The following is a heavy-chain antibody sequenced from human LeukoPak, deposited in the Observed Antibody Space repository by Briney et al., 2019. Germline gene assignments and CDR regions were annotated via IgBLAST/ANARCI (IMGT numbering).Heavy chain of an antibody. Sequence: SETLSLTCTVSNDSITTHYWSWIRQPPGKGLGWLGYMYYSGKTNYNPSLKSRVTMSLDTSKNQFSLKLSSVTAADTAVYYCAREGIRYLDYWGQGTLVTVSS. CDR1: NDSITTHY. V-gene: IGHV4-59*11. J-gene: IGHJ4*02. D-gene: IGHD5-18*01. CDR3: AREGIRYLDY. CDR2: MYYSGKT.